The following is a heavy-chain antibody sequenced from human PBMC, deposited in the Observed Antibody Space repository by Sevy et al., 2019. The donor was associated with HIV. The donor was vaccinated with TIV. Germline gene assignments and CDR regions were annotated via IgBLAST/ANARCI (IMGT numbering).Heavy chain of an antibody. V-gene: IGHV1-69*13. CDR3: ARGGGNGWYYFDY. J-gene: IGHJ4*02. CDR1: GGTFSSYG. Sequence: SVKVSCKASGGTFSSYGISWVRQAPGQGLEWMGGIIPILGTVNYAQKFQGRVTITADESTRTAYMELSSLRSEDTAVYYCARGGGNGWYYFDYWGQETLVTVSS. D-gene: IGHD6-19*01. CDR2: IIPILGTV.